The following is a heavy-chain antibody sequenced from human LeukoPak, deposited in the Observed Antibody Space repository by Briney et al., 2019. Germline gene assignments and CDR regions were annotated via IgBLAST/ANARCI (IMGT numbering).Heavy chain of an antibody. CDR2: IYYSGST. CDR1: GCSISSSSYY. J-gene: IGHJ4*02. D-gene: IGHD1-26*01. CDR3: ARINTWSPHQVYYFDY. V-gene: IGHV4-39*07. Sequence: SETLSLTCTVSGCSISSSSYYWGWIRQPPGKGLEWIGSIYYSGSTYYNPSPKSRVTISVDTSKNQFSLKLSSVTAADTAVYYCARINTWSPHQVYYFDYWGQGTLVTVSS.